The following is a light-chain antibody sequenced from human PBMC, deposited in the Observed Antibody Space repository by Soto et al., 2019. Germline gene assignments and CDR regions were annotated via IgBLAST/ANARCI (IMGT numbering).Light chain of an antibody. CDR1: QGISSW. CDR3: QQTHSFPVT. Sequence: DIPCTQSPSSVSASFGYRFPITCAASQGISSWLAWYQQKPGKAPKLLIYTASSLQSGVPSRVSGSGARTDCTLTSSRLQPEDFAIYYCQQTHSFPVTFGQGTRLEI. CDR2: TAS. J-gene: IGKJ5*01. V-gene: IGKV1D-12*01.